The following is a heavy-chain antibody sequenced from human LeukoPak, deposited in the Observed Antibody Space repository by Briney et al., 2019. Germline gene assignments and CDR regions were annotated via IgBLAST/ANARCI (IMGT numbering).Heavy chain of an antibody. CDR2: IYTSGST. J-gene: IGHJ4*02. D-gene: IGHD3-22*01. CDR3: ARHRNEGYYDSSGDFDY. Sequence: PSETLSLTCTVSGGSISSYYWSWIRQPAGKGLEWIGRIYTSGSTNYNPSLKSRVTISVDTSKNQFSLKLSSVTAADTAVYYCARHRNEGYYDSSGDFDYWGQGTLVAVSS. CDR1: GGSISSYY. V-gene: IGHV4-4*07.